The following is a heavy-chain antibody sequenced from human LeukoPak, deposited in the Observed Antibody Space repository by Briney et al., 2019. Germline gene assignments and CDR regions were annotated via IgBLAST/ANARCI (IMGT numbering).Heavy chain of an antibody. CDR2: IWYDGNND. D-gene: IGHD5-24*01. CDR3: ARDFFPLERAIAADY. CDR1: AFTFSSYG. Sequence: GGSLTPSWAASAFTFSSYGMHWDRQAPGKVREWVAVIWYDGNNDYYADSVKGRFTISRDNSKTTLYLQMNSLRAEDTAVYYCARDFFPLERAIAADYWGQGTLVTVSS. J-gene: IGHJ4*02. V-gene: IGHV3-33*01.